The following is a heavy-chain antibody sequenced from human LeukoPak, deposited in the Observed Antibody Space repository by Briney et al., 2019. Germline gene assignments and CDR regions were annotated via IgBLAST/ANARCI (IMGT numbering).Heavy chain of an antibody. D-gene: IGHD6-6*01. CDR2: IHWDGVST. V-gene: IGHV3-23*03. J-gene: IGHJ4*02. CDR3: AKVGYSSSHGYFDY. Sequence: PGGSLRLSCAASGFPFHEYTMHWVRQRPGKGLEWVSLIHWDGVSTAYADSVKGRFTISRDNSKNTLYLQMNSLRAEDTAVYYCAKVGYSSSHGYFDYWGQGTLVTVSS. CDR1: GFPFHEYT.